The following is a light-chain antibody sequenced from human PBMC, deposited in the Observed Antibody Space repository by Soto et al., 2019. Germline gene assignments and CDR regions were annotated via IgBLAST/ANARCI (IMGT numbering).Light chain of an antibody. J-gene: IGKJ4*01. CDR3: QHYNSYSLT. Sequence: DIQMTQSPSTLSASVGDRVTITCRASQSVTDWLAWYQQKPGKAPKLLIYQASSLESGVPSRFSGTGSGTEFTLTISSLQPDDFATYYCQHYNSYSLTFGGGTNVEIK. CDR1: QSVTDW. CDR2: QAS. V-gene: IGKV1-5*03.